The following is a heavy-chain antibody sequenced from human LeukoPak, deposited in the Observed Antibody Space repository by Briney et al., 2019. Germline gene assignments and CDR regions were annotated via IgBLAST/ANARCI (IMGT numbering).Heavy chain of an antibody. CDR2: VDPEDGET. Sequence: ASVKVSCKASGNTFTDYYMHWVQQAPGKGLEWMGRVDPEDGETIYAEKFQGRVTITADTSTDTAYMELSSLRSEDTAVYYCATVSVDTALFDYWGQGTLVTVSS. CDR1: GNTFTDYY. J-gene: IGHJ4*02. D-gene: IGHD5-18*01. V-gene: IGHV1-69-2*01. CDR3: ATVSVDTALFDY.